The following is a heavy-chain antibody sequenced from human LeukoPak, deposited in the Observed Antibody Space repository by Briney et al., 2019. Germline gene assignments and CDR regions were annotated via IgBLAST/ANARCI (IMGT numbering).Heavy chain of an antibody. CDR1: GGTFNSYA. V-gene: IGHV1-69*13. CDR2: IIPIFGTA. Sequence: GASVKVSCKASGGTFNSYAISWVRQAPGQGLEWMGGIIPIFGTANYAQKFQGRVTITADESTSTAYMELSSLRSEDTAVYYCARGGPSVTPLYYYGMDVWGQGATVTVSS. CDR3: ARGGPSVTPLYYYGMDV. D-gene: IGHD4-11*01. J-gene: IGHJ6*02.